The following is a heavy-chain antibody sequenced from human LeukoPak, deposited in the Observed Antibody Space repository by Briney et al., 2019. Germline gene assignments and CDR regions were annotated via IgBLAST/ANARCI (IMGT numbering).Heavy chain of an antibody. CDR3: AKTGSIAVSLGY. V-gene: IGHV3-30*18. CDR1: GFTFSSYG. J-gene: IGHJ4*02. CDR2: ISYDGSNK. D-gene: IGHD6-19*01. Sequence: GGSLRLSCAASGFTFSSYGMHWARQAPGKGLEWVAVISYDGSNKYYADSVKGRFTISRDNSKNTLYLQMNSLRAEDTAVYYCAKTGSIAVSLGYWGQGTLVTVSS.